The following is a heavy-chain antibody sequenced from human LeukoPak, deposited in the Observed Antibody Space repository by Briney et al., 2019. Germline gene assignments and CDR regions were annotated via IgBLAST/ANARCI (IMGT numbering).Heavy chain of an antibody. CDR1: GFTFSSYG. D-gene: IGHD2/OR15-2a*01. CDR3: ARNSNRYMDV. CDR2: IKEDGSEK. J-gene: IGHJ6*03. Sequence: GGSLRLSCAASGFTFSSYGMHWVRQAPGKGLEWVANIKEDGSEKYYVDSVKGRFTISRDNAKNSLYLQMNSLRAEDTAVYCCARNSNRYMDVWGKGTTVTVSS. V-gene: IGHV3-7*01.